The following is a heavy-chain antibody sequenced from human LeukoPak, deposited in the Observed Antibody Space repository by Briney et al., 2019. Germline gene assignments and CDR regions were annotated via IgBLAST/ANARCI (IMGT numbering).Heavy chain of an antibody. D-gene: IGHD5-18*01. V-gene: IGHV3-20*04. CDR1: GFTFDDYG. J-gene: IGHJ4*02. CDR3: ARTQDTAMAFDY. CDR2: INWNGGST. Sequence: GGSLRLSCAASGFTFDDYGMSWVRQAPGKGLEWVSGINWNGGSTGYADSVKGRFTISRDNAKNSLYLQMNSLRAEDTAVYYCARTQDTAMAFDYWGQGTLVTVSS.